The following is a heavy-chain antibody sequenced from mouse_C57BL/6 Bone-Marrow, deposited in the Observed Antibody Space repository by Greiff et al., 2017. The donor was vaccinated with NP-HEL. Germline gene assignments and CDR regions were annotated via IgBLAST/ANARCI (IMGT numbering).Heavy chain of an antibody. Sequence: EVQGVESGGGLVQPGGSLKLSCAASGFTFSDYYMYWVRQTPEKRLEWVAYISNGGGSTYYPDTVKGRFTISRDNAKNTLYLQMSRLKSEDTAMYYCARHGELYFDYWGQGTTLTVSS. CDR2: ISNGGGST. V-gene: IGHV5-12*01. CDR3: ARHGELYFDY. J-gene: IGHJ2*01. CDR1: GFTFSDYY.